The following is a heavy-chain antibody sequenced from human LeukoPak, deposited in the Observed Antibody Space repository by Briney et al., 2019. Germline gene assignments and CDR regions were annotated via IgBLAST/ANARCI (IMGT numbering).Heavy chain of an antibody. CDR1: GFTFSSYA. J-gene: IGHJ4*02. CDR2: ISGSGGST. V-gene: IGHV3-23*01. CDR3: AIYRSPRVVIISHIDY. Sequence: PGGSLRLSCAASGFTFSSYAMSWVRQAPGKGLEWVSAISGSGGSTYYADSVKSRFTISRDNSKNTLYLQMNSLRAEDTAVYYCAIYRSPRVVIISHIDYWGQGTLVTVSS. D-gene: IGHD3-3*01.